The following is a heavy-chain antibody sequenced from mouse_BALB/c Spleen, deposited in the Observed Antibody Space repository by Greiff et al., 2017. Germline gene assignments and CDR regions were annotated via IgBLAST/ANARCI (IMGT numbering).Heavy chain of an antibody. V-gene: IGHV5-4*02. J-gene: IGHJ4*01. Sequence: EVKVVESGGGLVKPGGSLTLSCAASGFTFSDYYTYWVRQTPEKRLQWVATIRDGGSYTYYPDSVKGRFAISSDNAKNNLYLQMSSLKSDETAMYFCASDRAVWVDYAMGCWGQGTSVTVSS. CDR2: IRDGGSYT. CDR1: GFTFSDYY. CDR3: ASDRAVWVDYAMGC. D-gene: IGHD3-1*01.